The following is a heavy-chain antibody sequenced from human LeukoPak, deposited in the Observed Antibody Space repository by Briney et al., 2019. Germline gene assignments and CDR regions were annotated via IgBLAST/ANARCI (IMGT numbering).Heavy chain of an antibody. J-gene: IGHJ4*02. CDR2: INPNSGGT. D-gene: IGHD3-3*01. CDR3: ARAPFPLRFLEWLLRN. CDR1: GYTFTGYY. Sequence: GASVKVSCKASGYTFTGYYMHWVRQAPGQGLEWMGWINPNSGGTNYAQKFQGRVTMTRDTSISTAYMELSRLRSDDTAVYYCARAPFPLRFLEWLLRNWGQGTLVTVSS. V-gene: IGHV1-2*02.